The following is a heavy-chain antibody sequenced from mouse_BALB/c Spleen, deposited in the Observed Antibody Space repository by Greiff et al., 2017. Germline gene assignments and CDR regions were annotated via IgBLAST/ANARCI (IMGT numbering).Heavy chain of an antibody. D-gene: IGHD2-1*01. CDR3: ARRRDGNYYAMDY. Sequence: VQLQQSGAELARPGASVKLSCKASGYTFTSYWMQWVKQRPGQGLEWIGAIYPGDGDTRYTQKFKGKATLTADKSSSTAYMQLSSLASEDSAVYYCARRRDGNYYAMDYWGQGTSVTVSS. CDR1: GYTFTSYW. V-gene: IGHV1-87*01. CDR2: IYPGDGDT. J-gene: IGHJ4*01.